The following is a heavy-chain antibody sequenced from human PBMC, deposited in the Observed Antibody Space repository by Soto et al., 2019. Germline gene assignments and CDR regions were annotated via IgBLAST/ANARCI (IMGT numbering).Heavy chain of an antibody. V-gene: IGHV1-2*02. CDR1: GYTFTGYY. CDR2: INPNSGGT. D-gene: IGHD6-6*01. Sequence: GASVKGSCKASGYTFTGYYMHWVRQAPGQGLEWMGWINPNSGGTNYAQKFQGRVTMTRDTSISTAYMELSRLRSDDTAVYYCARGEGQLRANYYYGMDVWGQGTTVTVSS. J-gene: IGHJ6*02. CDR3: ARGEGQLRANYYYGMDV.